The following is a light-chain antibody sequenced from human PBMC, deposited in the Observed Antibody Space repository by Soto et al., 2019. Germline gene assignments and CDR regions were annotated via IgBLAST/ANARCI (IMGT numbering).Light chain of an antibody. V-gene: IGLV2-14*01. Sequence: QSVLTQPASVSGSPGQSITISCTGTSSDVGGYDYVSWYQLHPGKAPKLMVFEVSNRPSGVSYRFSGSKSGKAASLTISGLQAEDEADYFCSSYSISTAYLFGPGTKVTVL. CDR3: SSYSISTAYL. J-gene: IGLJ1*01. CDR2: EVS. CDR1: SSDVGGYDY.